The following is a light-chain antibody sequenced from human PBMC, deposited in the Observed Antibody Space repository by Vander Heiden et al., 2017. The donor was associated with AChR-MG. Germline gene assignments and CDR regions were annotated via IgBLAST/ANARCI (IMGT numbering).Light chain of an antibody. V-gene: IGLV2-14*01. Sequence: QSALTQPASVSGSPGQSNSFSCTGTSSDVGAYDSVSWCQQHPGKAPKLMIYDVSRRPSGVSDRFSGSKSGNTASLTISGLQAEDEADYYCSSFTASSTYVFGTGTKVTVL. CDR2: DVS. J-gene: IGLJ1*01. CDR3: SSFTASSTYV. CDR1: SSDVGAYDS.